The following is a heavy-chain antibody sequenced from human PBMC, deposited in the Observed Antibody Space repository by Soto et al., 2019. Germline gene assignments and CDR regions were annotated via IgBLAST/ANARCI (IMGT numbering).Heavy chain of an antibody. D-gene: IGHD3-16*01. CDR2: IYYSGST. CDR1: GGSINSGDYY. CDR3: ARGGGLRLGEFLGAFDI. J-gene: IGHJ3*02. Sequence: SETLSLTCTVSGGSINSGDYYWSWIRQHPGKGLDWIGYIYYSGSTYYNPSLKSRVTISVETSENQFSLKLGSVTAADTAVYYCARGGGLRLGEFLGAFDIWGQGTMVTVSS. V-gene: IGHV4-31*03.